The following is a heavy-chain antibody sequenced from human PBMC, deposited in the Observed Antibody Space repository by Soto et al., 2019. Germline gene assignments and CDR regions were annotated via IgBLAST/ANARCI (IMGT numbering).Heavy chain of an antibody. J-gene: IGHJ6*02. D-gene: IGHD4-4*01. CDR2: IDWDDDK. V-gene: IGHV2-70*01. Sequence: SAPTLVNPTQTRTLTCTFSGFSLSTSGLCVSWIRQPPGKALEWLALIDWDDDKYYSTSLKTRLTISKDTSKNQVVLTMTNMDPVDTATYYCARIPRLHNYYYYGMDVWGQGTTVTVSS. CDR3: ARIPRLHNYYYYGMDV. CDR1: GFSLSTSGLC.